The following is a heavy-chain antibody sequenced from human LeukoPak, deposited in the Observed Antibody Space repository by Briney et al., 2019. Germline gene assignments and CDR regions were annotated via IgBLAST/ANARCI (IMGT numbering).Heavy chain of an antibody. V-gene: IGHV1-46*01. CDR2: INPSGGST. CDR3: ARVNDYGDYRHDAFDI. J-gene: IGHJ3*02. D-gene: IGHD4-17*01. Sequence: GASVKVSCKASGYTFASYYMHWVRQAPGQGLEWMGIINPSGGSTSYAQKFQGRVTMTRDTSTSTVYMELSSLRSEDTAVYYCARVNDYGDYRHDAFDIWGQGTMVTVSS. CDR1: GYTFASYY.